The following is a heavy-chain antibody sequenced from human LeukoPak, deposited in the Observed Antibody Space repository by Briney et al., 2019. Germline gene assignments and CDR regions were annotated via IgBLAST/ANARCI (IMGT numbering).Heavy chain of an antibody. Sequence: ASVKVSCKASGYTFTGYYMHWVRQAPGQGLEWMGWINPNSGGTNYAQKFQGRVTMTRDTSISTAYMELSRLRPDDTAVYYCARGSRYFDWLFPNDYWGQGTLVTVSS. D-gene: IGHD3-9*01. J-gene: IGHJ4*02. CDR2: INPNSGGT. CDR1: GYTFTGYY. V-gene: IGHV1-2*02. CDR3: ARGSRYFDWLFPNDY.